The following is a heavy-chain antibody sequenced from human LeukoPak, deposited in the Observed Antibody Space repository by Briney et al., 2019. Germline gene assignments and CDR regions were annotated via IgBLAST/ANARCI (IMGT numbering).Heavy chain of an antibody. CDR3: ARLLRPGGRKGDAFDI. D-gene: IGHD1-26*01. Sequence: SQTLSLTCTVSGGSISGHHWTRIRQPPGTGLEWIGYFYDSGDFNYNPSLKSRVTISTDMSNNQFSLRMSSVTAADTAMYYCARLLRPGGRKGDAFDIWGQGTLVTVSS. CDR1: GGSISGHH. V-gene: IGHV4-59*08. J-gene: IGHJ3*02. CDR2: FYDSGDF.